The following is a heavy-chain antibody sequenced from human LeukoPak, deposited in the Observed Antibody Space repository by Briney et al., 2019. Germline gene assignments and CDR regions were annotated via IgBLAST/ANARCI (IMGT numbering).Heavy chain of an antibody. Sequence: ASVKVSCKASGYTFTNYYMHWVRQAPGQGLGWMGMTNPSGGSTTYAQKFQGRVTMTRDTSTTTVYMELSSLNSEDTAVYYCARRGWSVTTGIDYWGQGTLVTVSS. CDR2: TNPSGGST. CDR3: ARRGWSVTTGIDY. CDR1: GYTFTNYY. J-gene: IGHJ4*02. D-gene: IGHD4-11*01. V-gene: IGHV1-46*01.